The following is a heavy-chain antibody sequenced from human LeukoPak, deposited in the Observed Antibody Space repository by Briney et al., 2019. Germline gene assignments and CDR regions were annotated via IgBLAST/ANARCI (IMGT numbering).Heavy chain of an antibody. CDR3: ARDNNANGDLEYLDY. CDR1: GFTFSDYE. V-gene: IGHV3-48*03. Sequence: GGSLRLSCAVSGFTFSDYEMNWVRQAPGKGLEWVSFISYSGNSIYYADSVKGRFTISRDNAKNSLYLQMNSLRAEDTAVYYCARDNNANGDLEYLDYWGQGTLVTVSS. CDR2: ISYSGNSI. J-gene: IGHJ4*02. D-gene: IGHD2-21*02.